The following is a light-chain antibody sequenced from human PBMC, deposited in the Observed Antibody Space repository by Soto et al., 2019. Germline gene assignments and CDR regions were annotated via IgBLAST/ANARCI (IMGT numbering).Light chain of an antibody. CDR2: GAS. CDR3: QQYNNWPRT. Sequence: EIVMTQSPATLSVSLGERATLSCRASQSVSSNLVWYQQQSGQAPRLLIYGASTRATGIPARFSGSGSGTDFTLTISGLQSEDFAVYYCQQYNNWPRTFGPGTKVDIK. V-gene: IGKV3-15*01. J-gene: IGKJ3*01. CDR1: QSVSSN.